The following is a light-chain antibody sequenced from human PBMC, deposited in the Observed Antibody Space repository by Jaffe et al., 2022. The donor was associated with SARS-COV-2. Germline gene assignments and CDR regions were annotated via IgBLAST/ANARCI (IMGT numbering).Light chain of an antibody. J-gene: IGKJ2*01. Sequence: DIQMTQSPSSLSASVGDRVTITCRASQSISNYLNWYQQKPGRAPELLIYASSSLQSGVPSRFSGSGSGTDFTLTISSLQPEDFATYYCQQSYSTPPDTFGQGTKLEIK. CDR1: QSISNY. V-gene: IGKV1-39*01. CDR2: ASS. CDR3: QQSYSTPPDT.